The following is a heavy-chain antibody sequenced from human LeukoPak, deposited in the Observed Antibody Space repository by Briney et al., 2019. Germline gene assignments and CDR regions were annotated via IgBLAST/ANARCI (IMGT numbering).Heavy chain of an antibody. Sequence: ASVKVSCKTSGYTFTNYGISWVRQAPGQGLEWVAWISPYTGNTNYAQDLQGRVSVTTDTSTNTAYMEMRSLTSDDTAVYYCARDGGWYHDIVWYMDVWGKGTTVTISS. CDR1: GYTFTNYG. J-gene: IGHJ6*03. CDR2: ISPYTGNT. D-gene: IGHD3-9*01. CDR3: ARDGGWYHDIVWYMDV. V-gene: IGHV1-18*01.